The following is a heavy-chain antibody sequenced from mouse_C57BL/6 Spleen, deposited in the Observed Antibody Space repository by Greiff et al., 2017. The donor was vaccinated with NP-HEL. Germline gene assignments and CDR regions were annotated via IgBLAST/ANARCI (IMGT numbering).Heavy chain of an antibody. CDR1: GYTFTDYN. CDR3: ARLIYDYEGYYAMDY. CDR2: INPNNGGT. V-gene: IGHV1-18*01. D-gene: IGHD2-4*01. J-gene: IGHJ4*01. Sequence: DVKLQESGPELVKPGASVKIPCKASGYTFTDYNMDWVKQSHGKSLEWIGDINPNNGGTIYNQKFKGKATLTVDKSSSTAYMELRSLTSEDTAVYYCARLIYDYEGYYAMDYWGQGTSVTVSS.